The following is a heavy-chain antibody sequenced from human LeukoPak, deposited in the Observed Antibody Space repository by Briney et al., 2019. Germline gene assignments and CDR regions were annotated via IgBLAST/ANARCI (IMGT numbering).Heavy chain of an antibody. D-gene: IGHD3-22*01. J-gene: IGHJ4*02. Sequence: GGSLRLSCAASGFTFSDYYMSWIRQAPGKGLEWVSYISSSSSYTNYADSVKGRFTISRDNAKNSLYLQMNSLRAEDTAVYYCARLNSSGYYGYWGQGTLVTVSS. CDR1: GFTFSDYY. V-gene: IGHV3-11*06. CDR3: ARLNSSGYYGY. CDR2: ISSSSSYT.